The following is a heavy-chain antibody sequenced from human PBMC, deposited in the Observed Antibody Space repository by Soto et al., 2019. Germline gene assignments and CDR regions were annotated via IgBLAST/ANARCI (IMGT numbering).Heavy chain of an antibody. Sequence: QVQLVQSGDEVKKPGSSVKVSCKASGGTFSSYTISWVRQAPGQGLEWMGRIIPILGIANYAQKFQGRVTITADKSTSTAYMELSSLRSDDTAVYYCARAREGYCSGGSCYSLGYYYMDVWGKGTTVPVSS. D-gene: IGHD2-15*01. CDR1: GGTFSSYT. J-gene: IGHJ6*03. CDR3: ARAREGYCSGGSCYSLGYYYMDV. V-gene: IGHV1-69*02. CDR2: IIPILGIA.